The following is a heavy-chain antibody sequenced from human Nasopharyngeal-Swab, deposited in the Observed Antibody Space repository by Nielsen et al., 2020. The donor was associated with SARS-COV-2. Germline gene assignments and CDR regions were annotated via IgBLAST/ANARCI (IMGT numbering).Heavy chain of an antibody. Sequence: GESLKISCAASGFTFSSYWMHWVRQAPGKGLVWVSRINSDGSSTSYADSVEGRFTISRDNAKNTLYLQMNSLRAEDTAVYYCARVVCSGGSCYQNRYYFGYWGQGTLVTVSS. V-gene: IGHV3-74*01. CDR3: ARVVCSGGSCYQNRYYFGY. D-gene: IGHD2-15*01. CDR1: GFTFSSYW. J-gene: IGHJ4*02. CDR2: INSDGSST.